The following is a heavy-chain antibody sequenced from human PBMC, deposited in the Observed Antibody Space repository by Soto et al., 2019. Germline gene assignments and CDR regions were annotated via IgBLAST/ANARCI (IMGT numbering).Heavy chain of an antibody. CDR2: IKSDGTYT. D-gene: IGHD4-4*01. CDR3: ARGSNHFDY. CDR1: GFTFSTYA. V-gene: IGHV3-74*01. Sequence: PGGSLRLSCAASGFTFSTYAMAWVRQAPGKGLVWVSRIKSDGTYTSYADSVKGRFTISRDNAKNTLYLQMNSLRAEDTAVYYCARGSNHFDYWGQGTLVTVSS. J-gene: IGHJ4*02.